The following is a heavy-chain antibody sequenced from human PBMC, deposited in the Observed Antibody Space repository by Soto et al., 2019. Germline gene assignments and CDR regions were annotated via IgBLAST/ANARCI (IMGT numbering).Heavy chain of an antibody. V-gene: IGHV3-74*01. CDR3: VRESGVAADC. J-gene: IGHJ4*02. Sequence: VESGGVLVQPGGSLRLSCAASGFTFDSHWTHWVRQAPGEGLVWVSRIKTDGSAAAYADSVKGRFTISRDNTKNTLYLQMNSLRAADTAVYFCVRESGVAADCWGQGTLVTVS. CDR2: IKTDGSAA. CDR1: GFTFDSHW. D-gene: IGHD6-19*01.